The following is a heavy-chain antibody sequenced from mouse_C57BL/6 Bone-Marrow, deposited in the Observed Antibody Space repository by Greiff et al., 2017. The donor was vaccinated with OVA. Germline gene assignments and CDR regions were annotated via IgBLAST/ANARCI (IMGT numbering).Heavy chain of an antibody. CDR1: GYTFTDYY. D-gene: IGHD2-2*01. V-gene: IGHV1-76*01. CDR2: IYPGSGNT. Sequence: VQLVESGAELVRPGASVKLSCKASGYTFTDYYTNWVKQRHGQGLEWIARIYPGSGNTNYNEKFKGKATLTVEKSSSTAYMQLSSLTSEDSAVYFCARSEAMVAAYYFDYWGKGTTLTVSS. CDR3: ARSEAMVAAYYFDY. J-gene: IGHJ2*01.